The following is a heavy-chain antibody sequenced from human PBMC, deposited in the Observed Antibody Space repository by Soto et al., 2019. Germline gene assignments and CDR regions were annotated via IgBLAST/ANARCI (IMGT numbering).Heavy chain of an antibody. J-gene: IGHJ4*02. CDR3: ARSPPSSYYGGSGTFDY. CDR2: AYHSGST. CDR1: GGFTSTNNW. D-gene: IGHD3-10*01. V-gene: IGHV4-4*02. Sequence: QLQLQESGPGLVRPSGTLSLTCAVSGGFTSTNNWWSWVLQPPGKGLEWIGDAYHSGSTEYNPSLKSRVSISADKSKNQISLKLISATAADTAVYYCARSPPSSYYGGSGTFDYWGQGTLVTVSS.